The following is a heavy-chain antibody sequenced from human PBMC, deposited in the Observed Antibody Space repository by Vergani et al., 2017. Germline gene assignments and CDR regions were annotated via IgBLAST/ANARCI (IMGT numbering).Heavy chain of an antibody. CDR1: GFTFSDYY. D-gene: IGHD6-19*01. V-gene: IGHV3-11*06. J-gene: IGHJ6*02. CDR3: ARDVSSGGTYYGMDV. Sequence: QVQLVESGGGLVKPGGSLRLSCAASGFTFSDYYMSWIRQAPGKGLEWVSNISSSSSYTNYADSVKGRFTISRDNAKNSLYLQMNSLRAEDTAVYYCARDVSSGGTYYGMDVWGQGTTVTVSS. CDR2: ISSSSSYT.